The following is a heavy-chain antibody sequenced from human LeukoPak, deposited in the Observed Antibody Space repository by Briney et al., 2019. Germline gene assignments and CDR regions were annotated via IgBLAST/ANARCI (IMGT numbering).Heavy chain of an antibody. CDR3: ARASYYYDSSGYYGNDAFDI. CDR2: INHSGST. D-gene: IGHD3-22*01. CDR1: GGSFRGYY. J-gene: IGHJ3*02. V-gene: IGHV4-34*01. Sequence: SETLSLTCAVYGGSFRGYYWSWIRQPPGKGLEWIGEINHSGSTNYNPSLKSRVTMSVDTSKNQFSLKLSSVTAADTAVYYCARASYYYDSSGYYGNDAFDIWGQGTMVTGSS.